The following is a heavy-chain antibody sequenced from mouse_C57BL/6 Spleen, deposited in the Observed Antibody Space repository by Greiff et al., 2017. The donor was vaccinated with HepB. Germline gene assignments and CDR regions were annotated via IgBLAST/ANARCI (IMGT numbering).Heavy chain of an antibody. CDR3: TRDGDYSWYFDV. J-gene: IGHJ1*03. D-gene: IGHD1-1*01. CDR2: ISSGGDYI. Sequence: EVMLVESGEGLVKPGGSPKLSCAASGFTFSSYAMSWVRQTPEKRLEWVAYISSGGDYIYYADTVKGRFTISRDNARNTLYLQMSSLKSEDTAMYYCTRDGDYSWYFDVWGTGTTVTVSS. V-gene: IGHV5-9-1*02. CDR1: GFTFSSYA.